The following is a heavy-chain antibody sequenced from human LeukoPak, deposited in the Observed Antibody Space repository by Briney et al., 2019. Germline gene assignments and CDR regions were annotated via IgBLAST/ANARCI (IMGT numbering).Heavy chain of an antibody. Sequence: PSETLSLTCAVSGYSISSDCYWGWIRQPPGKGLEWIGSIYHSGSTSYNPSLKSRVTISVDTSKNQFSLKLTSVTAADSAVYYCARNATSPFASWGQGTLVTVSS. CDR1: GYSISSDCY. CDR2: IYHSGST. V-gene: IGHV4-38-2*01. CDR3: ARNATSPFAS. J-gene: IGHJ4*02.